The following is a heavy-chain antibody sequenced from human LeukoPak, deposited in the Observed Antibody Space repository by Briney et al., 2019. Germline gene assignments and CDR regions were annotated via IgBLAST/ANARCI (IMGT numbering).Heavy chain of an antibody. CDR1: GGSISSSSYY. CDR2: IYYSGST. V-gene: IGHV4-39*07. CDR3: ARDPGIRLWFGEST. D-gene: IGHD3-10*01. Sequence: KPSETLSLTCTVSGGSISSSSYYWGWIRQPPGKGLEWIGSIYYSGSTYYNPSLKSRVTISVDTSKNQFSLKLSSVTAADTAVYYCARDPGIRLWFGESTWGQGTLVTVSS. J-gene: IGHJ5*02.